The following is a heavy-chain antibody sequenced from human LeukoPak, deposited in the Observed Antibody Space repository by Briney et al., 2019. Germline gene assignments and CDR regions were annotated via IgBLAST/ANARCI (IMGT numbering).Heavy chain of an antibody. CDR3: AKGGWEMATYHFDY. J-gene: IGHJ4*02. CDR1: GFSFSGYG. CDR2: VSSDGNNK. Sequence: GGSLRLSCAASGFSFSGYGMHWVRQAPGKGLEWVAVVSSDGNNKYYGESVKGRLTISRDNSKNTLYLQMNSLRPEDSAVYYCAKGGWEMATYHFDYWGQGTLVSVS. D-gene: IGHD5-24*01. V-gene: IGHV3-30*18.